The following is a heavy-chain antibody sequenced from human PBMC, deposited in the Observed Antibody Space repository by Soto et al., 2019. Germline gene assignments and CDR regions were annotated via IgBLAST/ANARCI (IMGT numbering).Heavy chain of an antibody. CDR1: GFTFSSYW. CDR3: ARDSELPPYGLSDY. J-gene: IGHJ4*02. CDR2: IKQDGSEK. D-gene: IGHD2-15*01. V-gene: IGHV3-7*05. Sequence: GGSLRLSCAASGFTFSSYWMSWVRQAPGKGLEWVANIKQDGSEKYYVDSVKGRFTISRDNAKNSLYLQMNSLRAEDTAVYYWARDSELPPYGLSDYWGQGTLVTVSS.